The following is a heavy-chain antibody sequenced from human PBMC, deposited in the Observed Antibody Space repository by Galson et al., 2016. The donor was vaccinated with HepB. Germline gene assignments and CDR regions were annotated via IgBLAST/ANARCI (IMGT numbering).Heavy chain of an antibody. J-gene: IGHJ4*02. Sequence: SLRLSCAASDFIVYINHMSWVRQAPGKGLELVSLIEIGERTYYADSVKGRFRISRDSAKNMLVPEMNSMRADDTGVYYCAGGSDANYWGQGTLVTVSS. CDR1: DFIVYINH. D-gene: IGHD5-12*01. CDR2: IEIGERT. V-gene: IGHV3-53*01. CDR3: AGGSDANY.